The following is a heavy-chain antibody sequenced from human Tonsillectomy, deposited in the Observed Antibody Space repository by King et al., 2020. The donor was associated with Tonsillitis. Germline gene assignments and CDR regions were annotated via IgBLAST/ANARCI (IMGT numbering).Heavy chain of an antibody. CDR2: IYSDGST. CDR3: ASDSSPWYPFVN. D-gene: IGHD6-13*01. J-gene: IGHJ4*02. CDR1: GFTFSSYN. Sequence: VQLVESGGGLVKPGGSLRLSCAASGFTFSSYNMNWVRQAPGKGLEWVSIIYSDGSTFYADSVKNRFTISADSYNNTLYLQINSLRVGDTAVYYCASDSSPWYPFVNWGQGTLVSVPS. V-gene: IGHV3-66*01.